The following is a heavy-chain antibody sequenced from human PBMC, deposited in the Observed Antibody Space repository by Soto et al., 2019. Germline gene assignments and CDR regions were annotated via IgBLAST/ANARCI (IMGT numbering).Heavy chain of an antibody. Sequence: PGESLKISCAASGFTFSSYAMSWVRQAPGKGLEWVSVISGSDDSTYYADSVKGRFTISRDNSKNTLYLQMNSLRAEDTAVYYCAKRSSSSTFDYWGQGTLVTVYS. D-gene: IGHD6-6*01. J-gene: IGHJ4*01. CDR3: AKRSSSSTFDY. V-gene: IGHV3-23*01. CDR1: GFTFSSYA. CDR2: ISGSDDST.